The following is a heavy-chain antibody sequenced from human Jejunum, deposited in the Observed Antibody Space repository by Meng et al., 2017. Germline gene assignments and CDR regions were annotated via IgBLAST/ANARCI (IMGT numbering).Heavy chain of an antibody. V-gene: IGHV1-2*06. Sequence: ASVKVSCKASGYTLTGSYMHWVRQAPGQGIEWVGRINPINGDTNSAQKFQGRVTITRDTSISTDYMELTSLGSDDTAVYYCPRGFNYAYDYWGQGTLVTVSS. CDR3: PRGFNYAYDY. CDR2: INPINGDT. CDR1: GYTLTGSY. J-gene: IGHJ4*02. D-gene: IGHD3-16*01.